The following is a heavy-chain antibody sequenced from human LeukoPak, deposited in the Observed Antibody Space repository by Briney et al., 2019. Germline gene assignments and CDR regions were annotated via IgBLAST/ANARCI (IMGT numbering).Heavy chain of an antibody. CDR2: IYYSRST. V-gene: IGHV4-59*01. CDR1: GGSISSYY. CDR3: ARDKCGGDCPINWFDP. J-gene: IGHJ5*02. D-gene: IGHD2-21*02. Sequence: PSETLSLTCTVSGGSISSYYWSWIRQPPGKGLEWIGYIYYSRSTNYNPSLKSRVTISVDTSKDQFSLKLSSVTAADTAVYYCARDKCGGDCPINWFDPWGQGTLVTVSS.